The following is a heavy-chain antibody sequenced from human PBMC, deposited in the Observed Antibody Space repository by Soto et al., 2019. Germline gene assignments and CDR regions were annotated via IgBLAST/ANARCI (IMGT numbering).Heavy chain of an antibody. CDR1: GFTFSGYY. V-gene: IGHV3-74*01. CDR3: AREPLT. J-gene: IGHJ4*02. CDR2: IKGDGSVT. Sequence: GGSLRLSCAASGFTFSGYYMFWVRQAPGKGLVWVSHIKGDGSVTYYADSVKGRFTISRDNANNMLYLQMNSLTAVDTAVYYCAREPLTWGQGTLVTVSS.